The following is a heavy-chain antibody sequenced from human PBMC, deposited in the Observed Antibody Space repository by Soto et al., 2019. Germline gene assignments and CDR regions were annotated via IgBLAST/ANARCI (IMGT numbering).Heavy chain of an antibody. CDR2: INHSGST. V-gene: IGHV4-34*01. J-gene: IGHJ6*02. D-gene: IGHD3-3*01. Sequence: SETLSLTCAVYGGSFSGYYWSWIRQPPVKGLEWIGEINHSGSTNYNPSLKSRVTISVDTSKNQFSLKLSSVTAADTAVYYCARAMAYDFWSGYYYYYYGMDVWGQGTTVTVSS. CDR3: ARAMAYDFWSGYYYYYYGMDV. CDR1: GGSFSGYY.